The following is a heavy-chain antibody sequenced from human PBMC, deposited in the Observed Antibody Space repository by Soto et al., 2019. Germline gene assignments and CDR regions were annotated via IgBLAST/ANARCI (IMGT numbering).Heavy chain of an antibody. CDR3: ARVGPWVPYYYDSSPYTFENWFDP. D-gene: IGHD3-22*01. V-gene: IGHV4-38-2*01. CDR1: GYSISSGYY. CDR2: IYHGGST. J-gene: IGHJ5*02. Sequence: QVQLQESGPGLVKASETLSLTCAVSGYSISSGYYWGWLRQPPGKGLEGIGSIYHGGSTYYNPSLNSRVTLSIDMTNHHVSLILNSVTAADTAVYYCARVGPWVPYYYDSSPYTFENWFDPWGQGTLVTVSS.